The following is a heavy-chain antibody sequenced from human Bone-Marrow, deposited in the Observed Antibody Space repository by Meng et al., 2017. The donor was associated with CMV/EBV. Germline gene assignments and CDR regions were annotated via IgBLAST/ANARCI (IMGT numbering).Heavy chain of an antibody. V-gene: IGHV1-18*01. CDR1: GYTFTSYG. CDR3: ARGRRALRYCSSTSCPAGAFDI. D-gene: IGHD2-2*01. Sequence: ASVKVSCKASGYTFTSYGISWVRQAPGQGLEWMGWISAYNGNTNYAQKLQGRVTMTTDTSKSTAYMELRSLRSDDTAVYYCARGRRALRYCSSTSCPAGAFDIWGQGTMVTVSS. CDR2: ISAYNGNT. J-gene: IGHJ3*02.